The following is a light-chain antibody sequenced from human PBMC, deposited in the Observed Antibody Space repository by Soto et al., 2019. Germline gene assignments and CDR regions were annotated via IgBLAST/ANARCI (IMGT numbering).Light chain of an antibody. CDR3: QHYKSYPWT. CDR1: QDITNY. CDR2: KAS. V-gene: IGKV1-5*03. J-gene: IGKJ1*01. Sequence: DIQMTQSPSTLSASVGDRVTITCQASQDITNYISWYQQKPGKAPKLLMYKASSLESGVPSRFSGSGSETEFTLTISSLQPDDFATYYCQHYKSYPWTFGQGTKVDIK.